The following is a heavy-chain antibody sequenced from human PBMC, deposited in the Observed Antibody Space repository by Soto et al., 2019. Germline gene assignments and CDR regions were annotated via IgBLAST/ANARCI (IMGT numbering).Heavy chain of an antibody. Sequence: SETLSLTCTVSGGSISSYYWSWIRQPPGKGLEWIGYIYYSGSTNYNPSLKSRVTISVDTSKNQFSLKLSSVTAADTAVYYCAAHPYYDILTGYYNYYFDYWGQGTLVTVSS. CDR2: IYYSGST. V-gene: IGHV4-59*01. D-gene: IGHD3-9*01. CDR3: AAHPYYDILTGYYNYYFDY. J-gene: IGHJ4*02. CDR1: GGSISSYY.